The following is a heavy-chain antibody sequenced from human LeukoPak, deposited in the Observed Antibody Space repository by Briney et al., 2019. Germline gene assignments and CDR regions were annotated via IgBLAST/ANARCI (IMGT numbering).Heavy chain of an antibody. V-gene: IGHV3-23*01. Sequence: GGSLRLSCADSGFTFRRYAMSWVRQATGKGVEWVSAISGSGGRTYYADSVKGRFTIYRENAKNTLYLQMNSLIAEDTAVYYCAVWGRAAQDYYSFDYWGQGTLVTVSS. CDR2: ISGSGGRT. D-gene: IGHD3-16*01. CDR1: GFTFRRYA. CDR3: AVWGRAAQDYYSFDY. J-gene: IGHJ4*02.